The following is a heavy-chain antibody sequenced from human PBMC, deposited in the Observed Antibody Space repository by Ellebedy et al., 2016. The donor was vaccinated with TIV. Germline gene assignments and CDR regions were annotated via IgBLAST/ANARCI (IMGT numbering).Heavy chain of an antibody. Sequence: PGGSLRLSCVASGFTFSLSEMNLVRQAPGKGLECLSYISSGGTTETYADAVKCRFTISRDNSKNSLYLQMNSLRDEDTDFSYCARDHPAEGSGTYSSWFDPWGQGTLVTVSS. CDR1: GFTFSLSE. CDR3: ARDHPAEGSGTYSSWFDP. D-gene: IGHD3-10*01. J-gene: IGHJ5*02. V-gene: IGHV3-48*03. CDR2: ISSGGTTE.